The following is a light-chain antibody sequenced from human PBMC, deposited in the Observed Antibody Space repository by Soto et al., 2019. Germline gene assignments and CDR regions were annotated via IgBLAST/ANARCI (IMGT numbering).Light chain of an antibody. CDR2: ASS. J-gene: IGKJ2*01. Sequence: DIQMTQSPSSLSASVGDTVTITCRASQTISSYLNWYQQKPGKAPKLLIYASSSLQSGVPSRFSGSGSGTDFTLTISSLQPEDFATYFCQQSYSAQYTFGQGTKVDIK. V-gene: IGKV1-39*01. CDR3: QQSYSAQYT. CDR1: QTISSY.